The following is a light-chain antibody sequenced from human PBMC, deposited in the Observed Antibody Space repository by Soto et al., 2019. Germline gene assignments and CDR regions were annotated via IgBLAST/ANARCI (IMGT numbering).Light chain of an antibody. CDR2: AAS. V-gene: IGKV1-9*01. CDR3: QQLNSYPPMYT. Sequence: DIQLTQSPSFLSASVGDRVTITCRASQGISSYLAWYQHKPGKAPKVLSYAASTLQSGVRSRFNGSGSGTEFTLTISSLQPEDFATYYCQQLNSYPPMYTFGQGTKLEIK. J-gene: IGKJ2*01. CDR1: QGISSY.